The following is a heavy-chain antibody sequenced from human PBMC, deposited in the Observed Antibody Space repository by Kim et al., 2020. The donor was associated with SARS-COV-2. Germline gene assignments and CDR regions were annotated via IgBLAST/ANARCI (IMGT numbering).Heavy chain of an antibody. J-gene: IGHJ5*02. CDR2: MNPNSGNT. V-gene: IGHV1-8*01. CDR3: ARGLPYVAAAAWFDP. Sequence: ASVKVSCKASGYTFTSYDINWVRQATGQGLEWMGWMNPNSGNTGYAQKFQGRVTMTRNTSISTAYMELSSLRSEDTAVYYCARGLPYVAAAAWFDPWGQGTLVTVSS. D-gene: IGHD6-13*01. CDR1: GYTFTSYD.